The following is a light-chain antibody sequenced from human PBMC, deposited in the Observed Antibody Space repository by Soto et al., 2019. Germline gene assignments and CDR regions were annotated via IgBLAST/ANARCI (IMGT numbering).Light chain of an antibody. CDR2: DAS. CDR1: QSISSNY. J-gene: IGKJ1*01. V-gene: IGKV3-20*01. Sequence: EIVLTQSPGTLSLSPGERATLSCRARQSISSNYLAWYQQTPGQAPRLLIYDASSRAAGIPDRFSGSGSGTDFTLTISRLEPEDFGVYYCQQYGGSPRTFGQGTKVEIK. CDR3: QQYGGSPRT.